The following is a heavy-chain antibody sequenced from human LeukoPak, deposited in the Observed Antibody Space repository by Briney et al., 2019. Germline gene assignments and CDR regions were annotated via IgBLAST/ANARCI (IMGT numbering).Heavy chain of an antibody. CDR2: INPNSGGT. CDR3: ASTVAGTTFGAFDI. CDR1: GYTFTGHD. D-gene: IGHD6-19*01. J-gene: IGHJ3*02. V-gene: IGHV1-2*02. Sequence: ASVRVSCKASGYTFTGHDINWVRQAPGQGLEWMGWINPNSGGTNYAQKFQGRVTMTRDTSISTAYMELSRLRSDDTAVYYCASTVAGTTFGAFDIWGQGTMVTVSS.